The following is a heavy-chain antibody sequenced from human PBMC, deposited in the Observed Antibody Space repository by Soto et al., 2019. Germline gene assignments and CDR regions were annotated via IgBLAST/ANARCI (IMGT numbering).Heavy chain of an antibody. D-gene: IGHD2-15*01. CDR3: ASVSAAQYYYSMDA. V-gene: IGHV3-74*01. J-gene: IGHJ6*02. CDR2: IDTTGSTT. Sequence: VQLVESGGGLVQPGGSLRLSCVASEFSFSTYWMHWVRQAPGKGLMWVARIDTTGSTTTYADSVQGRFTISRDNAKNTMYLQMNSVRDEDTAIYFCASVSAAQYYYSMDAWGQGTKVTVS. CDR1: EFSFSTYW.